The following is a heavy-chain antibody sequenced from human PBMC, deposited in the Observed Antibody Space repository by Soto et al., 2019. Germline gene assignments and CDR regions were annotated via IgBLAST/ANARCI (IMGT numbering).Heavy chain of an antibody. Sequence: PGGSLRLSCAASGFTVSSNYMSWVRQAPGKGLEWVSVIYSGGSTYYADSVKGRFTISRDNSKNTLYLQMNSLRAEDTAVYYCAIQLRYFDWSTPPHFDYWGQGTLVTVSS. CDR3: AIQLRYFDWSTPPHFDY. J-gene: IGHJ4*02. D-gene: IGHD3-9*01. CDR1: GFTVSSNY. CDR2: IYSGGST. V-gene: IGHV3-66*01.